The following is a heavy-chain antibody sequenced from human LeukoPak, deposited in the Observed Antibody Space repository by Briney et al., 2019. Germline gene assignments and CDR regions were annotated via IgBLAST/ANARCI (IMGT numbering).Heavy chain of an antibody. CDR3: AREVRAYDSSGYYLEY. CDR2: ISSSGSTI. D-gene: IGHD3-22*01. V-gene: IGHV3-11*01. J-gene: IGHJ4*02. Sequence: GESLRLSCAASGLTFSDYYMSWIRQAPGKGLEWVSYISSSGSTIYYADSVKGRFTISRDNAKNSLYLQMNSLRAEDTAVYYCAREVRAYDSSGYYLEYWGQGTLVTVSS. CDR1: GLTFSDYY.